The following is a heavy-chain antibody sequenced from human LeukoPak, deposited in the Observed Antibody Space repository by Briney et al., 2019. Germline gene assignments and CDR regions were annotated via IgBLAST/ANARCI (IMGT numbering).Heavy chain of an antibody. CDR1: GFTFSNNA. CDR3: AKVESQWLGRTPIDY. V-gene: IGHV3-23*01. J-gene: IGHJ4*02. CDR2: ISGSGDRR. D-gene: IGHD6-19*01. Sequence: GGSLRLSCAASGFTFSNNAMAWVRQAPGKRLEWVSSISGSGDRRYYADSVKGRFTISRDNSKNTLYLQMNSLRAEDTAVYYCAKVESQWLGRTPIDYWGQGTLVTVSS.